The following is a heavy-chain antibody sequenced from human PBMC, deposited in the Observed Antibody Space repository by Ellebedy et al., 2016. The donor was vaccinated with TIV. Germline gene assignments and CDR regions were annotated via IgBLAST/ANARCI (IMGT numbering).Heavy chain of an antibody. CDR1: GASLNGYY. Sequence: MPSETLSLTCGVYGASLNGYYWSWIRQHPGKGLEWIGYIYYSGSTYYNPSLKSRVTISVDTSKNQFSLKLSSVTAADTAVYYCAREAVGGQLVMRGALDYWGQGTLVTVSS. CDR3: AREAVGGQLVMRGALDY. V-gene: IGHV4-31*02. D-gene: IGHD6-6*01. J-gene: IGHJ4*02. CDR2: IYYSGST.